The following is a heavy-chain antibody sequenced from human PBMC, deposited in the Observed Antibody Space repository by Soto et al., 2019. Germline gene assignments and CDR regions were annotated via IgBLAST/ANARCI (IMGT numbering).Heavy chain of an antibody. Sequence: QVQLVESGGGVVQPGRSLRLSCAASGFTFSSYGMHWVSQAPGKGLEWVAVISYDGSNKYYADSVKGRFTISRDNSKNTLYLQMNSLRAEDTAVYYCAKLWAHGSQPVDYWGQGTLVTVSS. CDR3: AKLWAHGSQPVDY. V-gene: IGHV3-30*18. J-gene: IGHJ4*02. D-gene: IGHD3-10*01. CDR1: GFTFSSYG. CDR2: ISYDGSNK.